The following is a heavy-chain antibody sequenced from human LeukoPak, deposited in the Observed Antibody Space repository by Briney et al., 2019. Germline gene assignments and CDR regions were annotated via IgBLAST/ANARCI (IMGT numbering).Heavy chain of an antibody. CDR2: INYSGST. Sequence: SETLSLTCTVSGGTISSYYWNWIRQPPGKGLEWIGYINYSGSTKYNPSLKRRVTITVDKYKNQFSLKLSSVTAADTAVYYCARCYSSGWAFDYWGQGTLVTVSS. J-gene: IGHJ4*02. CDR3: ARCYSSGWAFDY. CDR1: GGTISSYY. D-gene: IGHD6-19*01. V-gene: IGHV4-59*08.